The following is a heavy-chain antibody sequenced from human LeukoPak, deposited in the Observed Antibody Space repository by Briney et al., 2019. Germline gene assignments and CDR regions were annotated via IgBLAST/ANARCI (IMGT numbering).Heavy chain of an antibody. J-gene: IGHJ3*02. CDR1: GGSISSYY. CDR2: IYYSGST. D-gene: IGHD3-10*01. Sequence: SETLSLTCTVSGGSISSYYWSWIRQPPGKGLEWIGYIYYSGSTNYNPSLKSRVTISVDTSKNQFSLQLNSVTPDDTAFYYCARGGLVRGTINSLIGFDIWGQGIMVTVSS. CDR3: ARGGLVRGTINSLIGFDI. V-gene: IGHV4-59*12.